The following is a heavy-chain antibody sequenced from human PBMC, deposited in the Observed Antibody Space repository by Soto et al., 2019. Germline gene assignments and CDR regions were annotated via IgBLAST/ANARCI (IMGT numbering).Heavy chain of an antibody. CDR3: AKDPLAGGTSAVHFDF. CDR2: ISATGGGT. J-gene: IGHJ4*02. CDR1: GFKFSNYA. V-gene: IGHV3-23*01. D-gene: IGHD6-19*01. Sequence: GGSLRLSCAASGFKFSNYAMSWVRQAPGKGLEWVSLISATGGGTYYADSVKGRFTISRDNSHNTLYLQVHSLTAEDTAVYYCAKDPLAGGTSAVHFDFWGQGAEVTVSS.